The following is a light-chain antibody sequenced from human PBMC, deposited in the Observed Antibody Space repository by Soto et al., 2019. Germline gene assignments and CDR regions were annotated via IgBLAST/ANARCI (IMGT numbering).Light chain of an antibody. CDR3: QQANSFPRT. Sequence: DIQMTQSPSSVSASVGDRVSITCRASQHISSWLAWYQQRPGKAPKLLIYASSSLQSGVPSRFSGSGSGTDFTLTITNLQPEDFATYYCQQANSFPRTFGQGTKVEIK. V-gene: IGKV1-12*01. CDR2: ASS. CDR1: QHISSW. J-gene: IGKJ1*01.